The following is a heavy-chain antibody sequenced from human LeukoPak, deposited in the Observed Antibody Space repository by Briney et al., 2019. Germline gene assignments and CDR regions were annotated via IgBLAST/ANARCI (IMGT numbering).Heavy chain of an antibody. V-gene: IGHV4-34*01. CDR3: ARGANSVAIYDY. Sequence: SETLSLTCAVSGGSFSAFFWRWIRQPPGKGLEWIGDVGHSGSADYNPSLKSRVTVSADPSKTQVSLKLSSVTAADSAVYYCARGANSVAIYDYWGQGTLVTVSS. J-gene: IGHJ4*02. CDR2: VGHSGSA. CDR1: GGSFSAFF. D-gene: IGHD5-12*01.